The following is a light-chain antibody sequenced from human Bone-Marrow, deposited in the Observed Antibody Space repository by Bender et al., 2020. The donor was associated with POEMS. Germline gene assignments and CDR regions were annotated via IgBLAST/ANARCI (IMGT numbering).Light chain of an antibody. CDR2: EVS. V-gene: IGLV2-23*02. CDR1: SNNVGNYNL. Sequence: QSALTQPASVSGSPGQSITISCTGTSNNVGNYNLVSWYQQHPGKAPKIMIYEVSNRPSGVPDRFSGSKSGNTASLTISGLQAEDEADYYCCSYAGSSTWVFGGGTKVTVL. J-gene: IGLJ3*02. CDR3: CSYAGSSTWV.